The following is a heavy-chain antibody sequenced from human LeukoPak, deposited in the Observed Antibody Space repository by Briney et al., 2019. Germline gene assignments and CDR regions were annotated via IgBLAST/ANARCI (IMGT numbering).Heavy chain of an antibody. CDR1: GASINSDSDY. D-gene: IGHD1-26*01. Sequence: PSKTLSLTCSVSGASINSDSDYWSWVRQPAGKGLEWIGRIFASGIANYNPSLKGRVTLSVDTSRNQFSLNLNSVNASDTAMYYCATLSYSGTFDSWGQGTMVTVSS. CDR3: ATLSYSGTFDS. V-gene: IGHV4-61*02. CDR2: IFASGIA. J-gene: IGHJ4*02.